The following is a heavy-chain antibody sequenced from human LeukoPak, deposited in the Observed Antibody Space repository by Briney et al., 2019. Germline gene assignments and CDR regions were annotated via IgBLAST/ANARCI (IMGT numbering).Heavy chain of an antibody. Sequence: PGGSLRLSSAASGFTFTSHDMNWVRQAPGKRLEWLAYISDAGNTLYYADSVKGRFTISRDNSKNTLYLQMGSLRAEDMAVYYCARGGYYYGSGSYYSIWGQGTLVTVSS. J-gene: IGHJ4*02. V-gene: IGHV3-48*03. D-gene: IGHD3-10*01. CDR3: ARGGYYYGSGSYYSI. CDR2: ISDAGNTL. CDR1: GFTFTSHD.